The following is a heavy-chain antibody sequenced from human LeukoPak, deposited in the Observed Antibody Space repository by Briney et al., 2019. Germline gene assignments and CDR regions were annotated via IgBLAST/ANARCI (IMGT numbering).Heavy chain of an antibody. Sequence: SETLSLTCTVSGGSISSNIYYWGWIRQPPGKGLEWIGSLYYTGSTYYNPSLKSRVTISVDTPKKQFSLRLSSVTAADTAVYYCASRYGDYGLYYFDYWGQGTLVTVSS. CDR1: GGSISSNIYY. CDR3: ASRYGDYGLYYFDY. D-gene: IGHD4-17*01. J-gene: IGHJ4*02. V-gene: IGHV4-39*01. CDR2: LYYTGST.